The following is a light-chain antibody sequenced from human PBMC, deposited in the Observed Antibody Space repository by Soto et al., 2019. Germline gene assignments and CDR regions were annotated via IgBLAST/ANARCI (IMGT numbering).Light chain of an antibody. Sequence: EIVMTQSPATLSVSPGERATLSCRASQSVSSNLAWYQQKPGQAPRLLIYGASTRATGIPARFSGSGSGTEFTLTISSLQSEDFVFYYCQQYNNWPPWTFGPGTKVDIK. CDR1: QSVSSN. CDR3: QQYNNWPPWT. CDR2: GAS. V-gene: IGKV3-15*01. J-gene: IGKJ3*01.